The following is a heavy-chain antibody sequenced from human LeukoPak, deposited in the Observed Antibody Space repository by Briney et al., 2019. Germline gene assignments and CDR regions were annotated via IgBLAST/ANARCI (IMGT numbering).Heavy chain of an antibody. CDR1: GGSFSGYY. V-gene: IGHV4-34*01. D-gene: IGHD3-22*01. CDR3: ATNYYDSSGYPLDAFDI. J-gene: IGHJ3*02. Sequence: SETLSLTCAVYGGSFSGYYWSWIRQPPGKGLEWIGEINHSGSTNYNPSLKSRATISVDTSKNQFSLKLSSVTAADTAVYYCATNYYDSSGYPLDAFDIWGQGTMVTVSS. CDR2: INHSGST.